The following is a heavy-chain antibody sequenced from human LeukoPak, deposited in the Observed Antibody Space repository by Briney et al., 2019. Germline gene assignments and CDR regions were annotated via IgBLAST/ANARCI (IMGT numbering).Heavy chain of an antibody. CDR1: GFTFSDYE. CDR3: TYDSSGNDAFDI. D-gene: IGHD3-22*01. Sequence: GGSLRLSCVASGFTFSDYEMNWVRQAPGKGLEWVGRTRNKANSYTTEYAASVEGRFTISRDDSKNSLYLQMNSLKTEDTAVYYCTYDSSGNDAFDIWGQGTMVSVSS. V-gene: IGHV3-72*01. CDR2: TRNKANSYTT. J-gene: IGHJ3*02.